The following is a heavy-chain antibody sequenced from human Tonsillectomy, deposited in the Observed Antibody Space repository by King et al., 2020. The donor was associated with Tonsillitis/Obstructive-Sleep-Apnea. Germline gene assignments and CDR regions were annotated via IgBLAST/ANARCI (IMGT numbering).Heavy chain of an antibody. Sequence: VQLVESGGGVVQPGRSLRLSCAGSGFIFSGYSMHWVRQAPGKGLEWVAVISYDGNKKYNAESVEGRFTISRDNSKSTLYLQMNSLRTEDTAVYYCATWAGRGYWGQEPLGTVSS. J-gene: IGHJ4*02. CDR3: ATWAGRGY. V-gene: IGHV3-30*14. CDR2: ISYDGNKK. CDR1: GFIFSGYS. D-gene: IGHD6-19*01.